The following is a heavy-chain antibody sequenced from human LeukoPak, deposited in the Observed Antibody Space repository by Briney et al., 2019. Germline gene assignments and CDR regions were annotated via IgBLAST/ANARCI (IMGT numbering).Heavy chain of an antibody. D-gene: IGHD3-10*01. CDR3: ARMYYYGSGSYCNSAHFDY. V-gene: IGHV1-69*05. CDR2: IIPIFGTA. J-gene: IGHJ4*02. Sequence: SVKVSCKASGGTFSSYAISWVRQAPGQGLEWRGGIIPIFGTANYAQKFQGRVTITTDESTSTAYMELSSLRSEDTAVYYCARMYYYGSGSYCNSAHFDYWGQGDLVTVSS. CDR1: GGTFSSYA.